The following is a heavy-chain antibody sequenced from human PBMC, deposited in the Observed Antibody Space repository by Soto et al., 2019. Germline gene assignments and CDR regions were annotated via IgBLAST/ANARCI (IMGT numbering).Heavy chain of an antibody. CDR1: GFTLSSYW. V-gene: IGHV3-7*01. CDR3: VRVGSTGWHFDS. Sequence: EVQLVESGGGLVQPGGSLRLSCEASGFTLSSYWMSWIRQAPGKGLEWVANTRQDGGQSYLVDSVQGRFTISRDNAKNSVYLQLYSLRAEDTAVYYCVRVGSTGWHFDSWGQGTLVTVSS. J-gene: IGHJ4*02. CDR2: TRQDGGQS. D-gene: IGHD6-19*01.